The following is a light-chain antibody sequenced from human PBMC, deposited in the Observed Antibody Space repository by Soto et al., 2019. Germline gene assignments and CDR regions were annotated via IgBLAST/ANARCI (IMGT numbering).Light chain of an antibody. Sequence: EIVLTQSPATLSLSPGERATLSCRASQGVSSYLAWYQQKPGQAPRLLIYDASNRATGIPARFSGSGSGTDFTLTISSLEPEDFAVYYCQQRSNWLFGGGTKV. CDR1: QGVSSY. J-gene: IGKJ4*01. CDR3: QQRSNWL. CDR2: DAS. V-gene: IGKV3-11*01.